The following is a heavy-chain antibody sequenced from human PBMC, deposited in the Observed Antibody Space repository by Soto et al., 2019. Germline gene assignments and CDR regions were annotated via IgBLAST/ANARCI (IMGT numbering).Heavy chain of an antibody. J-gene: IGHJ2*01. CDR1: GGSISSGGYY. Sequence: QVQLQESGPGLVKPSQTLSLTCTVSGGSISSGGYYWSWIRQHPGQGLEWIGYIYYSGSTYYNPSLKSRVTISVDTSKNQFSLKLSSVTAEDTAVYYCARPAPQGFHSSSWNWYFDLWGRGTLVTVSS. D-gene: IGHD6-13*01. CDR3: ARPAPQGFHSSSWNWYFDL. V-gene: IGHV4-31*03. CDR2: IYYSGST.